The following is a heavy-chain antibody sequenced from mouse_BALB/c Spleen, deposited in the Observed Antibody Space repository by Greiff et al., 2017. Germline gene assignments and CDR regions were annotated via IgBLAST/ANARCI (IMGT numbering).Heavy chain of an antibody. Sequence: VQLQQPGAELVKPGASVKLSCKASGYTFTSYWMTWVKLRPGQGFEWIGEINPSNGGTNYNEKFKRKATLTVDKSSSTAYMQLSSLTSEDSAVYYCTSGGYDEYFDVWGAGTTVTVSS. CDR2: INPSNGGT. D-gene: IGHD2-2*01. J-gene: IGHJ1*01. CDR3: TSGGYDEYFDV. V-gene: IGHV1S16*01. CDR1: GYTFTSYW.